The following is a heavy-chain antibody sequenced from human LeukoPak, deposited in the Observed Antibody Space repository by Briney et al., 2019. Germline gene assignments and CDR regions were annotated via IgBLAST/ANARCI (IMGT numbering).Heavy chain of an antibody. Sequence: GGSLRLSCAASGFTFSSYSMNWVRQAPGKGLEWVSSSSSSSSYIYYADSVKGRFTISRDNAKNSLYLQMNSLRAEDTAVYYCARDSRSLAALYYFDYWGQGTLVTVSS. D-gene: IGHD3-16*02. J-gene: IGHJ4*02. CDR3: ARDSRSLAALYYFDY. CDR2: SSSSSSYI. CDR1: GFTFSSYS. V-gene: IGHV3-21*01.